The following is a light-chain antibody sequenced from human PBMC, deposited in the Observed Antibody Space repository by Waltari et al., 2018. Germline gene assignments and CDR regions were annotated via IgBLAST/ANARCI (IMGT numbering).Light chain of an antibody. CDR2: GAS. V-gene: IGKV3-20*01. Sequence: IMLTQSPGTLSLSPGERATLSCRASQSISRYLAWYQQKPGQAPRLLIYGASTRATGFPDRFSGSGSGTDFSLTISGLEPEDSAVYYCQHHFRLPATFGQGTKVEIK. CDR3: QHHFRLPAT. J-gene: IGKJ1*01. CDR1: QSISRY.